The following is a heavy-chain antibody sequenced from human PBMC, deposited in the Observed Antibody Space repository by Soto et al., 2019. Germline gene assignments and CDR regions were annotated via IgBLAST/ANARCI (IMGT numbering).Heavy chain of an antibody. CDR1: GFSFSNHG. CDR2: ISYGGSNK. Sequence: GGSLRLSCVASGFSFSNHGMHWVRQAPGKGLEWVAVISYGGSNKDYVESVKGRFTISRDNSKNTLYLQINSLRVEDTAVFYCARNSRATVAGAPDYWGQGTLVTVSS. J-gene: IGHJ4*02. V-gene: IGHV3-30*03. CDR3: ARNSRATVAGAPDY. D-gene: IGHD6-19*01.